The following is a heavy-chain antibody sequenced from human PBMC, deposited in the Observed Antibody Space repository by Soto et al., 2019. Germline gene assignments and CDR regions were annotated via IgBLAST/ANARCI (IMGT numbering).Heavy chain of an antibody. Sequence: SVKVSFKASGGTFSSYAISWLRQAPGQGLEWMGGIIPIFGTANYAQKFQGRVTITADESTSTAYMELSSLRSEDTAVYYCARGRITMIVVVPGYYYYGMDVWGQGTTVTVSS. CDR1: GGTFSSYA. D-gene: IGHD3-22*01. V-gene: IGHV1-69*13. CDR2: IIPIFGTA. CDR3: ARGRITMIVVVPGYYYYGMDV. J-gene: IGHJ6*02.